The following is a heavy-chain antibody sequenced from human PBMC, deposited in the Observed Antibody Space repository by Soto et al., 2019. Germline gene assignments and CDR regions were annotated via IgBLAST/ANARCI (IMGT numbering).Heavy chain of an antibody. CDR2: IYPGDSDT. J-gene: IGHJ6*02. Sequence: GESLKISCKGSGYSFTIYWIGWVRQMPGKGLEWMGIIYPGDSDTRYSPSFQGQVTISADKSISTAYLQWSSLKASDTAMYYCARSRGGYSYGRYYGRDVWGQGTTVTVSS. V-gene: IGHV5-51*01. CDR1: GYSFTIYW. D-gene: IGHD5-18*01. CDR3: ARSRGGYSYGRYYGRDV.